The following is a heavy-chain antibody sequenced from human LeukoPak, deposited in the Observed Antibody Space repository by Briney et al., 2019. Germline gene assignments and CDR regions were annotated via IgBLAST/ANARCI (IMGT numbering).Heavy chain of an antibody. CDR1: GVSISSRY. D-gene: IGHD4-17*01. Sequence: SETLSLTCTVSGVSISSRYWSWVRQPPGKGLEWIGYIYNSGTIIYNPSLKSRVTISVDTSKNQFSLKLSSVTAADTAIYYCARQLYPTTVATSWFDPWGQGTLVTVSS. V-gene: IGHV4-59*11. CDR2: IYNSGTI. J-gene: IGHJ5*02. CDR3: ARQLYPTTVATSWFDP.